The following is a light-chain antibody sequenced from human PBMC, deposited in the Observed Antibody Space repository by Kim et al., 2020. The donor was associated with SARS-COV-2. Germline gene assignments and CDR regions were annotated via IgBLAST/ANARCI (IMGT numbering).Light chain of an antibody. CDR1: QSISSW. CDR2: KAS. CDR3: QKYNRYST. Sequence: DIQMTQSPSTLSASVGDRVTITCRASQSISSWLAWYQQKPGKAPKLLIYKASSLKSGVPSRFSGSGSGTEFTLTISSLQPDDFATYYCQKYNRYSTFVERTKVE. J-gene: IGKJ4*02. V-gene: IGKV1-5*03.